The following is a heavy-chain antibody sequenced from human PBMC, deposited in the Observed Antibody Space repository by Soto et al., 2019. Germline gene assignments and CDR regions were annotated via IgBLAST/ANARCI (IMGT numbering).Heavy chain of an antibody. Sequence: QVQLQESGPGLVKPSETLSLTCTVSGGSISNHYWSWIRQPPGKGLAWIGYIYYNGNTNYNPPLKSRVPMSVDTSKNQISLKLSSVTAADTAVYYCTRANWYSEYWGQGTLVTVSS. J-gene: IGHJ4*02. D-gene: IGHD7-27*01. V-gene: IGHV4-59*11. CDR1: GGSISNHY. CDR2: IYYNGNT. CDR3: TRANWYSEY.